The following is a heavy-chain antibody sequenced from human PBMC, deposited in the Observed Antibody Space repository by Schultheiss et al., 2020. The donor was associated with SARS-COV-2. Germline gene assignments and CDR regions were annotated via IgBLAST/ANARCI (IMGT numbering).Heavy chain of an antibody. Sequence: SETLSLTCAVYGGSFSGYYWSWIRQPPGKGLEWIGEINHSGSTNYNPSFKSRVTISVDTSKNQFSLKLSSVTAADTAVYYCARGYCSSTSCYRPFYYYYYMDVWGKGTTVTVSS. J-gene: IGHJ6*03. V-gene: IGHV4-34*01. CDR1: GGSFSGYY. CDR3: ARGYCSSTSCYRPFYYYYYMDV. CDR2: INHSGST. D-gene: IGHD2-2*02.